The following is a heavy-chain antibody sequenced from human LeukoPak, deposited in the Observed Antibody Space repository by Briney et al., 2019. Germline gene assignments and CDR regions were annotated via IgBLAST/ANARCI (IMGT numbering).Heavy chain of an antibody. J-gene: IGHJ4*02. Sequence: GGSLRLSCAASGFTVSSNYMSWVRQAPGKGLEWVSAISGSGGSTYYADSVKGRFTISRDNSKNTLYLQMNSLRAEDTAVYYCAKHYYDSSGYYSTLPLGYWGQGTLVTVSS. CDR1: GFTVSSNY. CDR3: AKHYYDSSGYYSTLPLGY. V-gene: IGHV3-23*01. D-gene: IGHD3-22*01. CDR2: ISGSGGST.